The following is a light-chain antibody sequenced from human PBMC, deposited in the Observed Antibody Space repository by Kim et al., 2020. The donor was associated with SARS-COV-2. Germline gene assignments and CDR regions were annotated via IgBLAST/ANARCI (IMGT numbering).Light chain of an antibody. V-gene: IGKV3-20*01. CDR3: QQYDSSPYT. Sequence: WSAGERATRSCRASQSVSSSYLAWYQQKPGQAPRFLIYDASNRATGIPDRFSGSGSGTDFTLTISTLEPEDFAVYYCQQYDSSPYTFGQGTKLEIK. CDR2: DAS. CDR1: QSVSSSY. J-gene: IGKJ2*01.